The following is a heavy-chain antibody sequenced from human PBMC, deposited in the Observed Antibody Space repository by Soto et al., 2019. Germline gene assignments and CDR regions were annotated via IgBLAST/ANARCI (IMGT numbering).Heavy chain of an antibody. CDR3: AKIGGYDFWSGYSPE. V-gene: IGHV3-23*01. D-gene: IGHD3-3*01. CDR2: ISGSGGST. CDR1: GFTFSSYA. J-gene: IGHJ4*02. Sequence: EVQLLESGGGLVQPGGSLRLSCAASGFTFSSYAMSWVRQAPGKGLEWVSAISGSGGSTYYADSVKGRFTISRDNSKNTLYLQMNRLRAVNTAVYYCAKIGGYDFWSGYSPEWGQGTLVTVSS.